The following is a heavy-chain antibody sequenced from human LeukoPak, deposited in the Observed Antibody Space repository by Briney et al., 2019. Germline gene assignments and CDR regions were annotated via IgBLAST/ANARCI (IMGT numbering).Heavy chain of an antibody. CDR1: GYTFTGYY. CDR2: IIPHSGGT. Sequence: ASVKVSCKASGYTFTGYYIHWVRQAPGQGLEWMGWIIPHSGGTKYAQKFQGRVTMTRDTSISTAYMELTRLRSDDTAVYYCARGGITIFRNNWFDPWGQGTLVTVSS. V-gene: IGHV1-2*02. D-gene: IGHD3-3*01. J-gene: IGHJ5*02. CDR3: ARGGITIFRNNWFDP.